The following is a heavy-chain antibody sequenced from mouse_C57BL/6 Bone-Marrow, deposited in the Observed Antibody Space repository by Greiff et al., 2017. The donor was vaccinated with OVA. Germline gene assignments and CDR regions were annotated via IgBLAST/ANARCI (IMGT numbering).Heavy chain of an antibody. CDR3: AIYLYYFDY. CDR2: IYPRSGNS. D-gene: IGHD2-1*01. J-gene: IGHJ2*01. Sequence: VKVVESGAELARPGASVKLSCKASGYTFTSYGISWVKQRTGQGLEWIGEIYPRSGNSYYNEKFKGKATLTADKSSSTAYMELRSLTSEDSAVYFCAIYLYYFDYWGQGTTLTVSS. CDR1: GYTFTSYG. V-gene: IGHV1-81*01.